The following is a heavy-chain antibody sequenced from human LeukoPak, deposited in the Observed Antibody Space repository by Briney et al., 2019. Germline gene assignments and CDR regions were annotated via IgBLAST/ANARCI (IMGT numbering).Heavy chain of an antibody. CDR3: AKDRDWFDP. Sequence: GGSLRLSCAASGFTFSSYAMSWVRQAPGKGMEWGSAISGSGDSTYYADSVKGRFTISRDNSKNTLYLQMNSLRAEDTAAYYCAKDRDWFDPWGQGTLVTVSS. CDR2: ISGSGDST. D-gene: IGHD3-10*01. V-gene: IGHV3-23*01. J-gene: IGHJ5*02. CDR1: GFTFSSYA.